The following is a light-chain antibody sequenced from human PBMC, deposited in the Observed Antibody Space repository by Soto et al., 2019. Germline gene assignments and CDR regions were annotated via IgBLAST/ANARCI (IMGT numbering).Light chain of an antibody. V-gene: IGLV2-14*03. Sequence: QSVLTRPASVFGSPGQSITFSCTGTSSDVGGYNFVSWYQQHPGKAPKLMIYEVSSRPSGVSNRFSGSKSGNTASLTISGLQPEDEADYYCSSYTTSTTVVFGTGTKVTVL. CDR2: EVS. J-gene: IGLJ1*01. CDR1: SSDVGGYNF. CDR3: SSYTTSTTVV.